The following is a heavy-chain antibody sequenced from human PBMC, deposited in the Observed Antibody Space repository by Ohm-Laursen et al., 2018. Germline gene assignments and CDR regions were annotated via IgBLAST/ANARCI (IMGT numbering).Heavy chain of an antibody. V-gene: IGHV1-18*01. J-gene: IGHJ5*02. D-gene: IGHD2-15*01. CDR3: ARPLGYCNGGSCSPWHWFDP. CDR1: GYTFNNYG. CDR2: ISASNGNT. Sequence: GSSVNVSCKASGYTFNNYGIGWVRQAPGQGLEWMGWISASNGNTNYAQKPQGRVTMTTDTSTSTVYMELRSLRADDTAVYYCARPLGYCNGGSCSPWHWFDPWGQGTLVTISS.